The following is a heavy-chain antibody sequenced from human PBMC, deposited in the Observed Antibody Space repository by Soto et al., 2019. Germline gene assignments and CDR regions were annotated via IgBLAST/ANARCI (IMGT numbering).Heavy chain of an antibody. V-gene: IGHV3-23*01. Sequence: GGSLRLSCAASGFTFSSYAMSWVRQAPGKGLEWVSGISGSGDSTYYADSVKGRFTISRDNSKNTLYLQMNSLRAEDTAVYYCAKGVPGIAVAGTGYFQHWGQGTLVNVSS. CDR1: GFTFSSYA. J-gene: IGHJ1*01. CDR2: ISGSGDST. D-gene: IGHD6-19*01. CDR3: AKGVPGIAVAGTGYFQH.